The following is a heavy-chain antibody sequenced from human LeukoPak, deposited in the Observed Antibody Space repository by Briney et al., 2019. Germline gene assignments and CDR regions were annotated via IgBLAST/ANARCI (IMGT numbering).Heavy chain of an antibody. D-gene: IGHD5-18*01. CDR2: VFTSGGT. J-gene: IGHJ4*02. Sequence: SETLSLTCTVSGASINGYYWSWIRQPAGKGLEWIGRVFTSGGTSYNPSLKGRVTMSIESSTNQFSLQLDSVTAADTAVYYCARDDVDTPTFDYWGQGTLVTVSS. CDR1: GASINGYY. CDR3: ARDDVDTPTFDY. V-gene: IGHV4-4*07.